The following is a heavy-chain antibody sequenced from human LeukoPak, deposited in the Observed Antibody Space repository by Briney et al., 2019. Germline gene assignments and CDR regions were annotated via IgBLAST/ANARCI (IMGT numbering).Heavy chain of an antibody. V-gene: IGHV4-59*01. CDR3: ARVTGDRYYYYCMDV. CDR1: GGSISSYY. Sequence: SETLSLTCTVSGGSISSYYWSWIRQPPGKGLEWIGYIYYSGSTNYTPSLKSRVTISVDTSKNQFSLKLSSVTAADTAVYYCARVTGDRYYYYCMDVWGKGTTVTISS. J-gene: IGHJ6*03. CDR2: IYYSGST.